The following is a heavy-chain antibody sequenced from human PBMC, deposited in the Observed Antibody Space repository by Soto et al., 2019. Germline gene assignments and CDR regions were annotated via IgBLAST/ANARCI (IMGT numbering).Heavy chain of an antibody. D-gene: IGHD1-26*01. CDR1: GFIFSNYV. V-gene: IGHV3-23*04. J-gene: IGHJ4*02. CDR2: ISDSGGTS. Sequence: EVQLVDSGGGLVQPGGSPRLSCAASGFIFSNYVMSWVRQAPGKGLEWVSSISDSGGTSYYADSVKGRFTISRDNSKNTLYLQMNSLRGQDTAIYYCAKRPRALLTFDYWGQGTLVTVSS. CDR3: AKRPRALLTFDY.